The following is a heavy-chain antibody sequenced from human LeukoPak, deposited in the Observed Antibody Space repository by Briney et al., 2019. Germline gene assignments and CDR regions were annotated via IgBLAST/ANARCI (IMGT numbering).Heavy chain of an antibody. J-gene: IGHJ4*02. CDR3: ARDNRYSYGYGLRY. CDR1: GFTFSDYN. D-gene: IGHD5-18*01. Sequence: GGSLRLSCAASGFTFSDYNMRWIRQAPGKGLEWVSVIYSGDSAYYADSVKGRFTISRDNSKNTLYLQMNSLRAEDTAVYYCARDNRYSYGYGLRYWGQGTLVTVSS. CDR2: IYSGDSA. V-gene: IGHV3-66*02.